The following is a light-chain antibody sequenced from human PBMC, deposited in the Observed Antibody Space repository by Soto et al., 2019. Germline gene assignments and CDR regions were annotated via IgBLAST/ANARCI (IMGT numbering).Light chain of an antibody. CDR3: TSYAGSNNYV. V-gene: IGLV2-8*01. Sequence: QSVLTQVPSASGSPGQSVTISCTGTSSDVGGYNYVSWYQQHPGKAPKLMIYEVSKRPSGVPDRFSGSKSGNTASLTVSGLQAEDEADYYCTSYAGSNNYVVGTGTKVPVL. CDR1: SSDVGGYNY. CDR2: EVS. J-gene: IGLJ1*01.